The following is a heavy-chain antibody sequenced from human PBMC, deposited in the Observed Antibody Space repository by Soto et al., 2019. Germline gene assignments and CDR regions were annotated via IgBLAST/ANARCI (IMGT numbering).Heavy chain of an antibody. J-gene: IGHJ1*01. CDR1: GGSFSGYY. CDR3: ARSGYGDYGYFQH. Sequence: QVQLQQWGAGLLKPSETLSLTCAVYGGSFSGYYWSWIRQPPGKGLEWIGEINHSGSTNYNPSLKSRVTISVDTSKNQFSLKLSSVTAADTAVYYCARSGYGDYGYFQHWGQGTLVTVSS. D-gene: IGHD4-17*01. CDR2: INHSGST. V-gene: IGHV4-34*01.